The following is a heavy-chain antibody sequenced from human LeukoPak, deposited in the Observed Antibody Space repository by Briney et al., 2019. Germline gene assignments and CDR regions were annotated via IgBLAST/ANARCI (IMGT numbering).Heavy chain of an antibody. CDR1: GFTVSSNY. CDR3: ARDLGGYIDY. CDR2: IFSGGTT. Sequence: GGSLRLSCAASGFTVSSNYMSWVRQAPGMELEWVSVIFSGGTTYYADSVKGRFTISRDNSKNTLYLQMDSLRAGDTAVYYCARDLGGYIDYWGQGTLVSVSS. V-gene: IGHV3-53*01. D-gene: IGHD6-13*01. J-gene: IGHJ4*02.